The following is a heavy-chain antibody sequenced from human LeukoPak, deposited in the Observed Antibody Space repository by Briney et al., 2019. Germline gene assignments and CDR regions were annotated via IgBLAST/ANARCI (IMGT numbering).Heavy chain of an antibody. CDR1: GGSISSYY. Sequence: PSETLSLTCTVSGGSISSYYWSWIRQPPGKGLEWIGYIYYSGSTNYNPSLKSRVTISVDTSKNQFSLKLSSVTAADTAVYYCARTAYGYSYGYNDYWGQGTLVTVSS. J-gene: IGHJ4*02. CDR2: IYYSGST. D-gene: IGHD5-18*01. CDR3: ARTAYGYSYGYNDY. V-gene: IGHV4-59*01.